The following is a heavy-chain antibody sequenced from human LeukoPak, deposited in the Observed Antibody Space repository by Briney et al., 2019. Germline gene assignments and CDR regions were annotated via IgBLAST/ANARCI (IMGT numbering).Heavy chain of an antibody. V-gene: IGHV3-53*01. CDR3: ASILYG. J-gene: IGHJ4*02. Sequence: PGGSLRLSCAASGFTVSTYCMIWVRQAPGKGLDWVATFSSGGRTSYADSVKGRFTISRDTSQNTVYLQLNSLRDEDTALYYCASILYGWGQGTLVTVSS. CDR2: FSSGGRT. CDR1: GFTVSTYC. D-gene: IGHD2/OR15-2a*01.